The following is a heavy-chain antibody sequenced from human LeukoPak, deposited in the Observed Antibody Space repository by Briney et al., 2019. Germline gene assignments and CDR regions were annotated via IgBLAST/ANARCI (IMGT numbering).Heavy chain of an antibody. Sequence: SETLSLTCTVSGGSISSSSYYWGWIRQPPGKGLEWIGSIYYSGSTYYNPSLKSRVTISVDTSKNQFSLKLSSVTAADTAVYYCARRIVVTRGFDYWGQGTLVTVSS. D-gene: IGHD4-23*01. J-gene: IGHJ4*02. V-gene: IGHV4-39*01. CDR3: ARRIVVTRGFDY. CDR2: IYYSGST. CDR1: GGSISSSSYY.